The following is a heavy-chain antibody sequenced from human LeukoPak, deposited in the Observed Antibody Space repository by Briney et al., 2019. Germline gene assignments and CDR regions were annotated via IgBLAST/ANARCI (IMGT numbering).Heavy chain of an antibody. Sequence: GRSLRLSCAASGFTFSSYAMHWVRQAPGKRLEWVADISYDGSNKYYADSVKGRFTISRDNSKNTLYLQMNSVRAEETAVYYCARSTVASQFFYYSGMDVWGQGTTVTDSS. V-gene: IGHV3-30-3*01. CDR2: ISYDGSNK. D-gene: IGHD4-23*01. CDR1: GFTFSSYA. CDR3: ARSTVASQFFYYSGMDV. J-gene: IGHJ6*02.